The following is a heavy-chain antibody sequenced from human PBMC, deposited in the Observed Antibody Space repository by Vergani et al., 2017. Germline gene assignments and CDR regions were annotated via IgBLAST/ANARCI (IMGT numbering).Heavy chain of an antibody. D-gene: IGHD3-22*01. Sequence: QVQLQESGPGLVKPSETLSLTCTVSGYSISNGYHWGWIRQPPGEGLEWIGRIYGSGTTNYNPSLRSRVTISVDTSKNQFSLHLSSVTAADPAVYFCAREPHYYDATGYNYHFWGQGTLVIVSS. CDR1: GYSISNGYH. CDR2: IYGSGTT. V-gene: IGHV4-38-2*02. J-gene: IGHJ4*02. CDR3: AREPHYYDATGYNYHF.